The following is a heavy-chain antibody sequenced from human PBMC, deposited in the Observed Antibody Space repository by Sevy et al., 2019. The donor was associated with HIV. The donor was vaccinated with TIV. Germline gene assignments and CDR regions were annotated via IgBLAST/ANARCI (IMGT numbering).Heavy chain of an antibody. CDR1: GFTFSNYW. CDR3: ARRSPTGTTLGVDH. D-gene: IGHD1-7*01. Sequence: GGSLRLSCVASGFTFSNYWMSWVRQAPGKGLEWVANIKQDGSEKYYVDSVKGRFTISRDNAKNSLYLQMNSLRAEDMAVYYCARRSPTGTTLGVDHWGQGTLVTVSS. J-gene: IGHJ4*02. V-gene: IGHV3-7*01. CDR2: IKQDGSEK.